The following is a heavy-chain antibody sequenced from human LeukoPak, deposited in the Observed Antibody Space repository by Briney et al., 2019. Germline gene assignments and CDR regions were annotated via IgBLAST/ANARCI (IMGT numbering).Heavy chain of an antibody. CDR3: ASLYSSSWTNFDY. CDR1: GYTFTGYY. Sequence: ASVKVSCKASGYTFTGYYIHWVRQAPGQGLEWMGWINPNSGGTNYAQKFQGRVTMTRDTSISTAYMELSRLRSDDTAVYYCASLYSSSWTNFDYWGQGTLVTVSS. CDR2: INPNSGGT. V-gene: IGHV1-2*02. J-gene: IGHJ4*02. D-gene: IGHD6-13*01.